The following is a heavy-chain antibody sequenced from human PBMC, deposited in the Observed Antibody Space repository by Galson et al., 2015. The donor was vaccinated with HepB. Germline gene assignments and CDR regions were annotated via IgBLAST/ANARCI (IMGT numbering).Heavy chain of an antibody. CDR2: INAGNGNT. J-gene: IGHJ4*02. CDR3: AGEKPLYSSSWYSLDY. D-gene: IGHD6-13*01. V-gene: IGHV1-3*01. CDR1: GYTFTSYA. Sequence: SVKVSCKASGYTFTSYAMHWVRQAPGQRLEWMGWINAGNGNTKYSQKFQGRVTITRDTSASTAYMELSSLRSEDTAVYYCAGEKPLYSSSWYSLDYWGQGTLVTVSS.